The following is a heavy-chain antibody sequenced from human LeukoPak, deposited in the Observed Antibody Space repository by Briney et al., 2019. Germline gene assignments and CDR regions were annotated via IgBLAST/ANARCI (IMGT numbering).Heavy chain of an antibody. CDR2: ISGSGGST. CDR1: GFTFSSYA. D-gene: IGHD3-3*01. V-gene: IGHV3-23*01. J-gene: IGHJ4*02. Sequence: SGGSLRLSCAASGFTFSSYAMSWVRQAPGKGLEWVSAISGSGGSTYYADSVKGRFTISRDNAKNSLYLQMNSLRAEDTAVYYCAYGVNTIFGVVIGPFDYWGPGTLVTASS. CDR3: AYGVNTIFGVVIGPFDY.